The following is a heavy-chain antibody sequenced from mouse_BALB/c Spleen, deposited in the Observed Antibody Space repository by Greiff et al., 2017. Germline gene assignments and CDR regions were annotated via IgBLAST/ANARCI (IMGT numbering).Heavy chain of an antibody. CDR2: ISSGSSTI. V-gene: IGHV5-17*02. CDR1: GFTFSSFG. J-gene: IGHJ4*01. Sequence: DVMLVESGGGLVQPGGSRKLSCAASGFTFSSFGMHWVRQAPEKGLEWVAYISSGSSTIYYADTVKGRFTISRDNPKNTLFLQMTSLRSEDTAMYYCARSGGNDAMDYWGQGTSVTVSS. CDR3: ARSGGNDAMDY. D-gene: IGHD2-1*01.